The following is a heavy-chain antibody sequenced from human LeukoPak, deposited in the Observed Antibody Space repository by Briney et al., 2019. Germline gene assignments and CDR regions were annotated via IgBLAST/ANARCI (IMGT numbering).Heavy chain of an antibody. CDR3: AKTWGYSSSWYFDY. J-gene: IGHJ4*02. CDR2: ISGSGGST. V-gene: IGHV3-23*01. D-gene: IGHD6-13*01. CDR1: GFTFSSYA. Sequence: PGGSLRLSCAASGFTFSSYAMSWVRQAPGKGLEWVPAISGSGGSTYYADSVKGRFTISRDNSKNTLYLQMNSLRAEDTAVYYCAKTWGYSSSWYFDYWGQGTLVTVSS.